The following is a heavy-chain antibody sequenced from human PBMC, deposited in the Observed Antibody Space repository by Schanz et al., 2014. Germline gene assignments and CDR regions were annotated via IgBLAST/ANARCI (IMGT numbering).Heavy chain of an antibody. CDR3: ARQGDVYRLDY. CDR2: IYHSGRP. J-gene: IGHJ4*02. CDR1: GASISFYD. V-gene: IGHV4-59*08. Sequence: QVQLQESGPGLVKPSETLSLTCTVSGASISFYDWNWIRQSPGKGLEWIGYIYHSGRPIYNPSLQRRATISIDTPKNQSSQKMEPVTAADTAMYFCARQGDVYRLDYWGQGTLVTVTS. D-gene: IGHD1-26*01.